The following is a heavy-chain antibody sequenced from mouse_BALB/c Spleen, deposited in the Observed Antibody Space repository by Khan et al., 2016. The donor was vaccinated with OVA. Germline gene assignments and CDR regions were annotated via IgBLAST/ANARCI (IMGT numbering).Heavy chain of an antibody. D-gene: IGHD2-3*01. CDR1: GYSITSDYA. CDR3: ASDGSRYNYAMDY. CDR2: ISYSGST. V-gene: IGHV3-2*02. Sequence: EVQLQESGPGLVKPSQSLSLTCTVTGYSITSDYAWNWIRQFPGNKLEWMGYISYSGSTNYNPSLQSRISITRDTSKNQFFLQLNSVTTEDTATYYCASDGSRYNYAMDYWGQGTSVTVSS. J-gene: IGHJ4*01.